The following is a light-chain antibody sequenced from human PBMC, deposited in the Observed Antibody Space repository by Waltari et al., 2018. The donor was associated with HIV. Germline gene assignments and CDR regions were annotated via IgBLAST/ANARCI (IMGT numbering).Light chain of an antibody. CDR2: DDS. V-gene: IGLV3-21*02. Sequence: SYVLSQAPSVSVAPGQPASITCGGNNIGSKSVHWDQQKPGQAPVLVVYDDSDRPSGIPERFSGSNSGNTATLTISRVEAGDEADYYCQVWSNSGDHSGGVFGGGTKLTVL. CDR1: NIGSKS. J-gene: IGLJ2*01. CDR3: QVWSNSGDHSGGV.